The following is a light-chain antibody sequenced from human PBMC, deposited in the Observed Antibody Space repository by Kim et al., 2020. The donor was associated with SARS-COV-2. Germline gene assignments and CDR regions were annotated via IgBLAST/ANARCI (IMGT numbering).Light chain of an antibody. V-gene: IGLV6-57*04. CDR3: QSFDTTNQV. J-gene: IGLJ3*02. CDR1: SGTIASNY. Sequence: NFMLTQPHSVSASPGKTVIIPCTRSSGTIASNYVQWYQQRPGSAPTTVIYDDRQRPSGVPDRFSGSIDSYSNSASLTISGLQTEDEADYYCQSFDTTNQVFGGGTKVTVL. CDR2: DDR.